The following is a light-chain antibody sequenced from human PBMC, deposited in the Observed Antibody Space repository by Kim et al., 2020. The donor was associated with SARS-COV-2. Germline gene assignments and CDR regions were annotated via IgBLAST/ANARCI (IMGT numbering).Light chain of an antibody. Sequence: QAGLTQPPSVSKDLRQTATLTCTGNSNNVGNQGAAWLQQHRGHPPKLLSYRTNNRPSGISERFSASRSGNTASLTITGLQPEDEADYYCSAWDISLSHWVFGGGTQLTVL. V-gene: IGLV10-54*04. CDR2: RTN. J-gene: IGLJ3*02. CDR3: SAWDISLSHWV. CDR1: SNNVGNQG.